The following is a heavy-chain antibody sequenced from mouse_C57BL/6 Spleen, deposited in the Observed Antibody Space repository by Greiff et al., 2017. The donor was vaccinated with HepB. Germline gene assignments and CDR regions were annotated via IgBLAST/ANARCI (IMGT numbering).Heavy chain of an antibody. CDR2: LYLGDGDT. J-gene: IGHJ1*03. CDR3: ARYRAITTVVARNWYFDV. Sequence: VQLQQSGADLVKPGASGKISCKASGYAFSSYWMNWVKQRPGKGLDWIGRLYLGDGDTNYNGKFKGKATLTAAKSSRTAYLQLSSLTSEDSAVYFCARYRAITTVVARNWYFDVWGTGTTVTVSS. CDR1: GYAFSSYW. V-gene: IGHV1-80*01. D-gene: IGHD1-1*01.